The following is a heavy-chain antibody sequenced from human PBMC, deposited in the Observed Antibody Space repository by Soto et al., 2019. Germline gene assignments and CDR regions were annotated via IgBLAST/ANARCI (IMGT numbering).Heavy chain of an antibody. D-gene: IGHD3-22*01. Sequence: GASVKVSCKASGGTFSSYAISWVRQAPGQGLEWVGGISPIFGTANYAQKFQGRVTITADESTRTAYMELSSVRAEDTGVYYCAREYRAVVAPYGMDVWGQGTTVTVSS. CDR3: AREYRAVVAPYGMDV. CDR1: GGTFSSYA. CDR2: ISPIFGTA. J-gene: IGHJ6*02. V-gene: IGHV1-69*13.